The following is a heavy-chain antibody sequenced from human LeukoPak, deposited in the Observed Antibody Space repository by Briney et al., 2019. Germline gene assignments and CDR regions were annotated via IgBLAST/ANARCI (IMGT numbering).Heavy chain of an antibody. V-gene: IGHV4-39*07. CDR3: AREAYSSGWYRFDY. Sequence: SETLSLTCTVSGGSISSSSYYWGWIRQPPGKGLEWIGSIYYSGSTYYNPSLKSRVTISVDTSKNQFSLKLSSVTAADTAVYYCAREAYSSGWYRFDYWGQGTLVTVSS. D-gene: IGHD6-19*01. CDR1: GGSISSSSYY. CDR2: IYYSGST. J-gene: IGHJ4*02.